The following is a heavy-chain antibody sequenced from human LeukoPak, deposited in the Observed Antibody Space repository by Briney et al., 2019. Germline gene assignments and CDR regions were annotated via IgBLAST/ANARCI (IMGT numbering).Heavy chain of an antibody. Sequence: GSLRLSCAASGFTFSSYAMSWVRQAPGKGLEWVSAISGSGGSTYYADSVKGRFTISRDNSKNTLYLQMNSLRAEDTAVYYCSKDPPISAAGPRYSDRWGQGTLVTVSS. CDR1: GFTFSSYA. J-gene: IGHJ4*02. CDR3: SKDPPISAAGPRYSDR. D-gene: IGHD6-13*01. CDR2: ISGSGGST. V-gene: IGHV3-23*01.